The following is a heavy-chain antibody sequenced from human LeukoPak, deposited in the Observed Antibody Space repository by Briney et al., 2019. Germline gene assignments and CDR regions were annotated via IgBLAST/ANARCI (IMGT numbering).Heavy chain of an antibody. D-gene: IGHD3-10*01. CDR1: GHSFANYW. J-gene: IGHJ4*02. Sequence: GESLKISCKGSGHSFANYWIGWVRQMPGKGLEWMGIIYPGDSDTRYSPSFQGQVTISADKSISTAYLQWRSLKASDTAMYYCARQPSMIREAIAFDYWGQGTLVTVSS. CDR2: IYPGDSDT. CDR3: ARQPSMIREAIAFDY. V-gene: IGHV5-51*01.